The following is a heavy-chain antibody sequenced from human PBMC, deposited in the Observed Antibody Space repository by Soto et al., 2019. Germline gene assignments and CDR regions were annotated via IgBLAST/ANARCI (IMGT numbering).Heavy chain of an antibody. CDR2: LGGSGGDT. V-gene: IGHV3-23*01. Sequence: GGSLRLSCVASGFTFSNYGMTWVRQAPGKGLEWLSALGGSGGDTYYADSVKGRFTISRDNARNSLYLQIDSLGVEDTAVYYCATPYYFNHWGPGTLVTVS. CDR3: ATPYYFNH. CDR1: GFTFSNYG. D-gene: IGHD3-16*01. J-gene: IGHJ1*01.